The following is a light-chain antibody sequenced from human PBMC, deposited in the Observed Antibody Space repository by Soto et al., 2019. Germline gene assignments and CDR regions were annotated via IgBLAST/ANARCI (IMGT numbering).Light chain of an antibody. J-gene: IGLJ2*01. V-gene: IGLV2-14*01. CDR3: SSYTCSSTHVV. Sequence: QSALTQPASVSGSPGQSITISCTGTSSDVGGYNYVSWYQQHPGKAPKLMIYDVSNRPSGVSNRYSGSKSGNTASLTISGLQDEDEADYYCSSYTCSSTHVVFGGGTQLTVL. CDR2: DVS. CDR1: SSDVGGYNY.